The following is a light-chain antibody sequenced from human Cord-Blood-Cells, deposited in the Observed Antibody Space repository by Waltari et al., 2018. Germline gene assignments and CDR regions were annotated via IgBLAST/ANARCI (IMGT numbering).Light chain of an antibody. CDR1: QSISSY. J-gene: IGKJ3*01. CDR2: AAS. CDR3: QQSYSTPFT. V-gene: IGKV1-39*01. Sequence: DIQMTRSPSSLSASVGDRVTITCRASQSISSYLNWYQQKPGKAPKLLIYAASSLQSGVPSRFSGSGSETDFTLTISSLQPEDFATYYCQQSYSTPFTFGPGTKVDIK.